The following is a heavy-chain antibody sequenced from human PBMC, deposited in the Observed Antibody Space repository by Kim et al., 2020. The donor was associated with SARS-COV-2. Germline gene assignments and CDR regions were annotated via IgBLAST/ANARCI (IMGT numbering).Heavy chain of an antibody. J-gene: IGHJ3*02. CDR2: IYYSGST. D-gene: IGHD3-10*01. Sequence: SETLSLTCTVSGGSISSSSYYWGWIRQPPGKGLEWIGSIYYSGSTYYNPSLKSRVTISVDTSKNQFSLKLSSVTAADTAVYYCARVAIWFGEHDAFDIWGQGTMVTVSS. CDR1: GGSISSSSYY. V-gene: IGHV4-39*07. CDR3: ARVAIWFGEHDAFDI.